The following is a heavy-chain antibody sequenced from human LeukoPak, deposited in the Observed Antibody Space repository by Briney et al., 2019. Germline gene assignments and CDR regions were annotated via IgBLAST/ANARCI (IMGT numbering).Heavy chain of an antibody. D-gene: IGHD3-16*02. CDR2: INQGGSET. CDR3: SSLIGERSIYDY. Sequence: GGSLRLSCAASGFTFRTYWMSWVRQAPGKGLEWVASINQGGSETYYVESVKDRFTISRDNAMNSFFLQMNSLRTEDTAVYYCSSLIGERSIYDYWGQGTLVTVSS. CDR1: GFTFRTYW. J-gene: IGHJ4*02. V-gene: IGHV3-7*01.